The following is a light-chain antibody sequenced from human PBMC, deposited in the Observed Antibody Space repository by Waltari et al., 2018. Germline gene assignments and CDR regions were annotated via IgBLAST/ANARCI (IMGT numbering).Light chain of an antibody. V-gene: IGLV2-14*03. CDR3: SSFTSKSTWV. J-gene: IGLJ3*02. CDR2: DVS. CDR1: SSDVGGSSY. Sequence: QSALTQPASVSGSPGQSITFSCTGTSSDVGGSSYVSWYQQQPDKAPKLLIYDVSNRALGVSNRFSGSKSGNTASLTISGLQAEDESDYYCSSFTSKSTWVFGGGTKLTVL.